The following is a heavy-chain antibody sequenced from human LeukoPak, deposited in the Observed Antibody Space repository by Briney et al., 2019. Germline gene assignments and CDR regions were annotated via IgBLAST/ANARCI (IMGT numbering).Heavy chain of an antibody. CDR1: GFAFSSYA. CDR3: AKERESSGWYEGGFDY. J-gene: IGHJ4*02. V-gene: IGHV3-23*01. D-gene: IGHD6-19*01. Sequence: PGGSLRLSCAASGFAFSSYAMTWVRQAPGKGLEWVSVISGRGDGTYYADSVKGRFTISRDNSKNTLYLQMNSLRAEDTAVYYCAKERESSGWYEGGFDYWGQGTLVTVSS. CDR2: ISGRGDGT.